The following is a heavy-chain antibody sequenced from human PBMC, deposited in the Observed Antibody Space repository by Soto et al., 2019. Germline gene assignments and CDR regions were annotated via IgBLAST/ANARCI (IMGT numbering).Heavy chain of an antibody. CDR2: IIPILGIA. V-gene: IGHV1-69*02. Sequence: GASLKVSCKASGGTFSSYTTSWVRQAPGQGLEWMGRIIPILGIANYAQKFQGRVTITADKSTSTAYMELSSLRSEDTAVYYCATPALTGTKVGAFDIWGQGTMVTVSS. J-gene: IGHJ3*02. CDR1: GGTFSSYT. CDR3: ATPALTGTKVGAFDI. D-gene: IGHD1-7*01.